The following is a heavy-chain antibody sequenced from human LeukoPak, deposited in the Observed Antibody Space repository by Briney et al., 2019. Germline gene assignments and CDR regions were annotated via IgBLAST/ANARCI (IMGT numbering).Heavy chain of an antibody. D-gene: IGHD2-15*01. J-gene: IGHJ4*02. V-gene: IGHV3-7*03. CDR1: GFTFSSYA. CDR2: IKQDGIEK. Sequence: GGSLRLSCAASGFTFSSYAMSWVRQAPGKGLEWVANIKQDGIEKYYVDSVKGRFTISRDNSKNTLYLQMNSLRAEDTAIYYCAKGSTGYCSGGSCYPFDNWGQGTLVTVSS. CDR3: AKGSTGYCSGGSCYPFDN.